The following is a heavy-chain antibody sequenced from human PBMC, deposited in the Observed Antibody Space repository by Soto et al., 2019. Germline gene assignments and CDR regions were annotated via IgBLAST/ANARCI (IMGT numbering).Heavy chain of an antibody. J-gene: IGHJ4*02. CDR3: AREWRLQSRDY. CDR1: GGSISTPDYY. D-gene: IGHD4-4*01. V-gene: IGHV4-30-4*01. Sequence: QVQLQESGPGLVKPSQILSLTCTVSGGSISTPDYYWSWIRQRPGKGLEWLGSIFYNGETSYNPSHKGRLSMSVDTSTNQSSLSLSSVTASDTAVYFCAREWRLQSRDYLGQGPLVTVSS. CDR2: IFYNGET.